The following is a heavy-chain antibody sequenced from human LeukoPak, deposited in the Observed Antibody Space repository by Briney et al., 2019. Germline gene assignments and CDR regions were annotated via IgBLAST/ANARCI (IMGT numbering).Heavy chain of an antibody. V-gene: IGHV3-30*18. CDR2: ISYDGSNK. J-gene: IGHJ4*02. Sequence: PGRSLRLSCAASGFTFRSYGMNWGRQAPGKGLGWVAVISYDGSNKYYADSVKGRFTISRDNSKNTLYLQMNSLRAEDTAVYYCAKDMRVWGYSCGYDYWGQGTLVTVSS. CDR1: GFTFRSYG. D-gene: IGHD5-18*01. CDR3: AKDMRVWGYSCGYDY.